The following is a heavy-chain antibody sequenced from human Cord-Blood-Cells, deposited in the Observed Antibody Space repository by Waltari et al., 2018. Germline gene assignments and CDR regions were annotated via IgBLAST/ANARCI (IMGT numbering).Heavy chain of an antibody. CDR2: IYYSGST. J-gene: IGHJ5*02. Sequence: QVQLQESGPGLVKPSETLSLTCTVSGGSISSYSWSWIRQPPVKGLEWIGYIYYSGSTNYNPSLKSRVTISVDTSKNQFSLKLSSVTAADTAVYYCARQRECSGGSCYGWWFDPWGQGTLVTVSS. V-gene: IGHV4-59*08. D-gene: IGHD2-15*01. CDR3: ARQRECSGGSCYGWWFDP. CDR1: GGSISSYS.